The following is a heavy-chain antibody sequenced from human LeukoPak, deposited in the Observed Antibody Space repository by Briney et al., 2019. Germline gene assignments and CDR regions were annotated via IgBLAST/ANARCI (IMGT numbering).Heavy chain of an antibody. Sequence: SGTLSLTCGVSGGSISTTNGWAWVRQPPGEGLEWIGEVHLSGRTHYNPSLESRVTMSVDMSENHISLRLTSVTAADTAVYYCAREGGPYRPLDYSGQGTLVTVSS. J-gene: IGHJ4*02. CDR2: VHLSGRT. V-gene: IGHV4-4*02. CDR3: AREGGPYRPLDY. CDR1: GGSISTTNG.